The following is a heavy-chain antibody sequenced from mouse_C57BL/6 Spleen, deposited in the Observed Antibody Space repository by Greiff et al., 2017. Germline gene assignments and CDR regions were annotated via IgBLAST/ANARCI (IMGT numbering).Heavy chain of an antibody. V-gene: IGHV1-62-2*01. Sequence: VQLQQSGAELVKPGASVKLSCKASGYTFTEYSIHWVKQRSGQGLEWIGWFYPGRGSIKYNEQFTDKDTLTADKSSSTDYMELSRLTSEDSAVYLCARHGGGYAMDYWGQGTSVTVSS. CDR2: FYPGRGSI. J-gene: IGHJ4*01. CDR1: GYTFTEYS. CDR3: ARHGGGYAMDY.